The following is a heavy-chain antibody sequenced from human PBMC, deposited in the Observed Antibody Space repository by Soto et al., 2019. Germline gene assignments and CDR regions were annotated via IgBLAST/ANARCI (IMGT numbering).Heavy chain of an antibody. CDR2: ITGSGGST. CDR1: GFTFSSYA. CDR3: AKSQNYESSGGPDFDY. Sequence: PGGSLRLSCAASGFTFSSYAMSWVRQAPGKGLEWVSDITGSGGSTDYADSVNGRFTISRDNSKNTLYLQMNSLRVEDTAVYYCAKSQNYESSGGPDFDYWGQGTLVTVSS. J-gene: IGHJ4*02. D-gene: IGHD3-22*01. V-gene: IGHV3-23*01.